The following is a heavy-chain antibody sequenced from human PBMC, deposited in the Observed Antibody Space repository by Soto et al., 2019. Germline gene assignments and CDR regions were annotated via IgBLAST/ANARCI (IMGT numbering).Heavy chain of an antibody. CDR2: ISAYNGNT. Sequence: ASVKVSCKASGYTFTSYGISWVRQAPGQGLEGMGWISAYNGNTNYAQKLQGRVTMTTDTSTSTAYMELRSLRSDDTAVYYCASFTVTQYFQHWGQGTLVTVSS. D-gene: IGHD4-17*01. CDR3: ASFTVTQYFQH. J-gene: IGHJ1*01. V-gene: IGHV1-18*01. CDR1: GYTFTSYG.